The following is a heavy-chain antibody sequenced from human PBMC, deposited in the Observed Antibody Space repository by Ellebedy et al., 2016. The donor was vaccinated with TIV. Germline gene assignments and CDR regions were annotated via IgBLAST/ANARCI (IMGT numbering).Heavy chain of an antibody. J-gene: IGHJ5*02. CDR1: GYTFTSYG. V-gene: IGHV1-18*01. D-gene: IGHD6-19*01. CDR3: ARDNTVGGTNWCDP. CDR2: ISGLNGKT. Sequence: AASVKVSCKTSGYTFTSYGVRWVRQAPGQGLEWMGWISGLNGKTKYARTVQGRVTLTTDTAARTVYMELTSLRSDDTAVYYCARDNTVGGTNWCDPWGQGTLVIVSS.